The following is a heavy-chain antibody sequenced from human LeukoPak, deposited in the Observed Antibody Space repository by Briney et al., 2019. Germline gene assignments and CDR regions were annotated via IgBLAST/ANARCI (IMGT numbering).Heavy chain of an antibody. CDR1: GFTFSSYS. V-gene: IGHV3-48*04. J-gene: IGHJ4*02. D-gene: IGHD3-10*01. CDR2: ISSSSSTI. Sequence: GGSLRLSCAASGFTFSSYSMNWVRQAPGKGLEWVSYISSSSSTIYYADSVKGRFTISRDNAKNSLYLQMNGLRAEDTAVYYCARGLWFADRTFDSWGQGTLVTVSS. CDR3: ARGLWFADRTFDS.